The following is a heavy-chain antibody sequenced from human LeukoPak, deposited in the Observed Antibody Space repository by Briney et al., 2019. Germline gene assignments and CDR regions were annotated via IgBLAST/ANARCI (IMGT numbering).Heavy chain of an antibody. J-gene: IGHJ1*01. CDR3: ARAPSEVGGYYPEYFRH. V-gene: IGHV3-74*01. CDR2: IKSDGKT. Sequence: GGSLRLSCEASGFTFSRYWMHWVRQAPGKGLVWISRIKSDGKTNYADSVKGRFTISRDNAKNTVSLQMDSLRAEDTGVYYCARAPSEVGGYYPEYFRHWGQGTLVTVSS. D-gene: IGHD3-22*01. CDR1: GFTFSRYW.